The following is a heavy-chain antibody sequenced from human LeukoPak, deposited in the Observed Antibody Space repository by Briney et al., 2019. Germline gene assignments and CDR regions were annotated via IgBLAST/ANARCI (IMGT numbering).Heavy chain of an antibody. CDR1: GSSITSTYY. V-gene: IGHV4-38-2*02. J-gene: IGHJ4*02. CDR2: VFQLQTVRT. CDR3: ARVLHAPKFIDS. Sequence: PSEILSLTCTVSGSSITSTYYWAWFRQPPGKGLEWIATVFQLQTVRTFYNPSLESRVTMSLDTSQNQFSLNLTSVTAADTALYFCARVLHAPKFIDSWGQGTLVTVSS. D-gene: IGHD2-8*01.